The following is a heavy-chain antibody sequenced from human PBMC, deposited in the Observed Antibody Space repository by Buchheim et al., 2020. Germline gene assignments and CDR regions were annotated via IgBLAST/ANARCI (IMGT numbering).Heavy chain of an antibody. CDR2: ISGSGDNT. CDR3: AKAVGVTGGGYGFDY. V-gene: IGHV3-23*01. Sequence: EVQLLESGGGLAQPGGSLRLSCATSGLTFSSYVMSWVRQAPGKGLEWVSAISGSGDNTQYADSVKGRFTISRDNSKNTLNLKVKSLRAEDSAVYYYAKAVGVTGGGYGFDYWGQGTL. J-gene: IGHJ4*02. D-gene: IGHD2-8*02. CDR1: GLTFSSYV.